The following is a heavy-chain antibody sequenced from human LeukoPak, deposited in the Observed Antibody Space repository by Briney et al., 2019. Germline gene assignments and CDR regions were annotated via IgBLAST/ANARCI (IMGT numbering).Heavy chain of an antibody. D-gene: IGHD3-10*01. J-gene: IGHJ5*02. CDR1: GFTFSTYY. CDR3: ARGPMYYYGSGKNWFDP. V-gene: IGHV3-53*01. Sequence: GGSLRLSCAASGFTFSTYYMSWVRQAPGKGLEWVSVIYSGGSTYYADSVKGRFTISRDNSKNTLYLQMNSLRAEDTAVYYCARGPMYYYGSGKNWFDPWGQGTLVTVSS. CDR2: IYSGGST.